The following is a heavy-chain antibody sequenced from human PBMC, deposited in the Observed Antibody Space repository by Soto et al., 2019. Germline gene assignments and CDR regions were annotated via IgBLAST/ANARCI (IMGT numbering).Heavy chain of an antibody. J-gene: IGHJ4*02. D-gene: IGHD1-26*01. V-gene: IGHV3-15*01. Sequence: EVQLVESGGGLVKDGGSLRLSCAVSGITFSNAWMAWVRQAPGRGLEWVGRIQKKADGGATEYAASVKGRISISRDDSKNTLYLKMDSLKTEDSAVYYCNLMGLGTFQYWGQGTLVTVSS. CDR2: IQKKADGGAT. CDR1: GITFSNAW. CDR3: NLMGLGTFQY.